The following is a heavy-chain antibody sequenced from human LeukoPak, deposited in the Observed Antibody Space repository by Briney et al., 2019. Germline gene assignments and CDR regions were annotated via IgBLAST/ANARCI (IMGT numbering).Heavy chain of an antibody. Sequence: GGSLRLSCAASGFSFSTYWMHWVRHAPGKGLVWVSRINSDGSNTTYADSVKGRFTISRDNAKNTLYLQMNSLRAEDTAVYYCAVGVGDHWGQGTLVTVFS. D-gene: IGHD3-10*01. V-gene: IGHV3-74*01. J-gene: IGHJ4*02. CDR1: GFSFSTYW. CDR3: AVGVGDH. CDR2: INSDGSNT.